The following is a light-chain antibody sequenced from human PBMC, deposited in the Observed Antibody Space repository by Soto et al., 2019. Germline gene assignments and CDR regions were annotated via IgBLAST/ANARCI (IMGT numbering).Light chain of an antibody. Sequence: DIQMTQSPSTLSGSVGDRVTITCRASQTISSWLAWYQQKPGKAPKLLIYAASTLQSGVPSRFSGSGFGTEFTLTISSLQPGDFATYYCQQYNSYPRTFGQGTKVDIK. CDR2: AAS. CDR1: QTISSW. CDR3: QQYNSYPRT. V-gene: IGKV1-5*01. J-gene: IGKJ1*01.